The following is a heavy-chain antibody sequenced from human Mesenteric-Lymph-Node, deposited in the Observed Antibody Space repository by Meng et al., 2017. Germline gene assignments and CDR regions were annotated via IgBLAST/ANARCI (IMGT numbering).Heavy chain of an antibody. CDR3: AKCIGYSYECTMDV. CDR2: INSDGSST. J-gene: IGHJ6*02. Sequence: GESLKISCAASGFTFSSYWMHWVRQAPGKGLVWVSRINSDGSSTSYADSVKGRFSISRDNSKNTLYLQMNSLRAEDTAVYHCAKCIGYSYECTMDVWGQGTTVTVSS. CDR1: GFTFSSYW. V-gene: IGHV3-74*01. D-gene: IGHD5-18*01.